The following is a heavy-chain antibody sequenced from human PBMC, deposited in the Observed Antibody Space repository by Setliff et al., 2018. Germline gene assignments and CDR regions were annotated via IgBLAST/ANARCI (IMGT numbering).Heavy chain of an antibody. CDR3: ARSFSRREKFLLDY. CDR2: IYYSGST. CDR1: GGSFSGYY. V-gene: IGHV4-34*01. Sequence: PSETLSLTCGVYGGSFSGYYWSWSRQPPGKRLEWIGSIYYSGSTYYNPSLKSRVTISMYTSKNQFSLKVSSVTAADTAVYYCARSFSRREKFLLDYWGQGALVTVSS. J-gene: IGHJ4*02.